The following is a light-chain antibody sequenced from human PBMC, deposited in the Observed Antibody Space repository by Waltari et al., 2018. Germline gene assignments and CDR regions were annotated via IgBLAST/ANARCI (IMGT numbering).Light chain of an antibody. CDR2: GAS. V-gene: IGKV3-20*01. J-gene: IGKJ1*01. Sequence: EIVLTQSPGTLSLSPGECATTSCRASQRITASYLAWYQQKPGQAPRLLIYGASSRATGIPDRFSGSESGTEFTLTISRLEPEDFAVYYCQRYGTSPPWTFGQGTRVE. CDR3: QRYGTSPPWT. CDR1: QRITASY.